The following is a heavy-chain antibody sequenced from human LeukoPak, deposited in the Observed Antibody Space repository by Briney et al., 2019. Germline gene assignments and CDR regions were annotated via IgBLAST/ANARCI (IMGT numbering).Heavy chain of an antibody. CDR1: GDSISSYY. D-gene: IGHD3-9*01. CDR2: IFYSGST. J-gene: IGHJ4*02. CDR3: ARGIGLRYFDWTFDY. V-gene: IGHV4-59*01. Sequence: SETLSLTCTVSGDSISSYYWSWIRQPPGRGLEWIGYIFYSGSTNYNPSLKSRVTISVDTSKSQFSLKLSSVTAADTAIYYCARGIGLRYFDWTFDYWGQGTLVTVSP.